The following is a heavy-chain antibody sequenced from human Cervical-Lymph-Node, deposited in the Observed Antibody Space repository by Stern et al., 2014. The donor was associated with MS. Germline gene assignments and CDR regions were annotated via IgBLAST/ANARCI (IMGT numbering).Heavy chain of an antibody. CDR2: IITNNGNP. D-gene: IGHD3-3*01. J-gene: IGHJ6*02. CDR3: ARGHDFWSGYYMSPDV. CDR1: GYTFTTYA. V-gene: IGHV7-4-1*02. Sequence: QVQLVESGSELKKPGASVNVSCRASGYTFTTYAMNWVRQAPGQGLEWMGRIITNNGNPTYAQGFTGRFVFSLDTSVSTAYLQISSLKAEDTAVYYCARGHDFWSGYYMSPDVWGQGTTVTVSS.